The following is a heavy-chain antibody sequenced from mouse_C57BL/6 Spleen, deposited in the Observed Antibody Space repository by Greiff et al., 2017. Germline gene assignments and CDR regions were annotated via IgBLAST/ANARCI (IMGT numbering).Heavy chain of an antibody. V-gene: IGHV7-3*01. D-gene: IGHD2-5*01. Sequence: EVQGGESGGGLVQPGGSLRFSCAASGVNIPAYYMNWVRQPPGKALEWLVFIRNKANGYTTEYSASVKGRFTIARDNSQSILYLQMNALRAEDSATYYCARYRSNLFDYWGQGTTLTVSS. J-gene: IGHJ2*01. CDR2: IRNKANGYTT. CDR1: GVNIPAYY. CDR3: ARYRSNLFDY.